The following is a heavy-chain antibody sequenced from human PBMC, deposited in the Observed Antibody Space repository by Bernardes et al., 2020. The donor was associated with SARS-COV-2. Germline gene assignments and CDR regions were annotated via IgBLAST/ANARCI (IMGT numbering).Heavy chain of an antibody. J-gene: IGHJ4*02. CDR1: GFTVSSNY. CDR3: ASTTVTGTGDY. Sequence: GGSLRLSCAASGFTVSSNYMSWVRQAPGKGLEWVSVIYSGGSTYYADSVKGRFTISRDNSKNTLYLQMNSLRAEDTAVYYCASTTVTGTGDYWGQGTLVTVSS. D-gene: IGHD1-20*01. V-gene: IGHV3-53*01. CDR2: IYSGGST.